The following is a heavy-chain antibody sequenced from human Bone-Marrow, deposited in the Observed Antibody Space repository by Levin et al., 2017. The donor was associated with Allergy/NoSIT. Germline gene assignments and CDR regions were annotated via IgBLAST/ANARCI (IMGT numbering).Heavy chain of an antibody. CDR1: GFSLSTSGVG. CDR3: AHYLNPYLYESSGDYARIFDI. V-gene: IGHV2-5*02. D-gene: IGHD3-22*01. Sequence: ESGPTLVKPTQTLTLTCSFSGFSLSTSGVGVGWIRQPPGKALEWLALIYWDNDKRYSPSLKTRLTITKDTPKDQVVLTMTNMDPVDTATSYCAHYLNPYLYESSGDYARIFDIWGQGRVVTVSS. CDR2: IYWDNDK. J-gene: IGHJ3*02.